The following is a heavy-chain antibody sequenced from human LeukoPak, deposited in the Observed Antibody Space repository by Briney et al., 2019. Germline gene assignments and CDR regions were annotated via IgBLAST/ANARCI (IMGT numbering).Heavy chain of an antibody. J-gene: IGHJ5*02. Sequence: GESLKISCQSFGHSFASYWIGWVRQMPGQGLEWMGIIYPGDSDTRYSPSFEGQVTISVDKSITTAYLQWTSLKASDTAMCYCARLAGNNWLDPWGQGTLVTVSS. CDR1: GHSFASYW. CDR2: IYPGDSDT. V-gene: IGHV5-51*01. CDR3: ARLAGNNWLDP.